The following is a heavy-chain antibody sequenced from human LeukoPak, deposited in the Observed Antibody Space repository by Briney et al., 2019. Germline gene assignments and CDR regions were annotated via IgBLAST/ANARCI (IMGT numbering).Heavy chain of an antibody. CDR1: GDSISSYY. CDR2: IYYSGGT. Sequence: SSETLSLTCTVSGDSISSYYWSWIRQPPGKGLEWIGYIYYSGGTDYNPSLKSRVTISVDTSKNQFSLKLRPVTAADTAVYYCARHVTISGPYDASDIWGQGTMVTVSP. CDR3: ARHVTISGPYDASDI. V-gene: IGHV4-59*08. D-gene: IGHD5-24*01. J-gene: IGHJ3*02.